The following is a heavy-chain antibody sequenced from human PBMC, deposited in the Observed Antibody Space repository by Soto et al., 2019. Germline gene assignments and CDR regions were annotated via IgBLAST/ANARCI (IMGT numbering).Heavy chain of an antibody. J-gene: IGHJ6*02. Sequence: QVQLVQSGAEVKKPGASVKVSCKASGYTFTSYDINWVRQATGQGFEWMGWMNPNSGNTGYAQKFQGRVTMTRNTSISTAYMELSSLRSEDTAVYYCARRVPALGGMDVWGQGTTVTVSS. CDR3: ARRVPALGGMDV. CDR2: MNPNSGNT. CDR1: GYTFTSYD. D-gene: IGHD2-2*01. V-gene: IGHV1-8*01.